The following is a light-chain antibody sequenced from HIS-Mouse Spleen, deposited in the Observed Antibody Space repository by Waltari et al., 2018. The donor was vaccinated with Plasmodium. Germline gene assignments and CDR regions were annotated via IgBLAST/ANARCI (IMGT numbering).Light chain of an antibody. CDR1: SSDVGGYNY. V-gene: IGLV2-11*01. CDR2: DVS. Sequence: QSALTQPRSVSGSPGQSVTISCTGTSSDVGGYNYVSWYQQHPGKAPERMIYDVSKRTSGVPARFSGGKSGNTASLTISGLQAEDEADYYCCSYAGSYTVVFGGGTKLTVL. J-gene: IGLJ2*01. CDR3: CSYAGSYTVV.